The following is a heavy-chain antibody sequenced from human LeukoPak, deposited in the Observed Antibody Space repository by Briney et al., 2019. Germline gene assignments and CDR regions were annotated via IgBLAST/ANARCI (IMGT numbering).Heavy chain of an antibody. J-gene: IGHJ4*02. Sequence: GGSLRLSCAASGFTFSDYYMSWIRQAPGKGLEWVSYISSSSSTIYYADSVKGRFTISRDNAKNSLYLQMNSLRAEDTAVYYCARDETVLRYFDWFPGGFDYWGQGTLVTVSS. V-gene: IGHV3-11*04. D-gene: IGHD3-9*01. CDR3: ARDETVLRYFDWFPGGFDY. CDR1: GFTFSDYY. CDR2: ISSSSSTI.